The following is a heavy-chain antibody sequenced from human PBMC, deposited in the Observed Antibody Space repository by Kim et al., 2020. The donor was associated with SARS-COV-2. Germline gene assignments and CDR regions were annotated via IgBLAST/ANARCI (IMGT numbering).Heavy chain of an antibody. J-gene: IGHJ4*02. D-gene: IGHD3-3*01. CDR1: GFTFSDYW. Sequence: GGSLRLFCAPSGFTFSDYWMHWVRQAPGKGLVWVSRTSPDGSDTVYAGSVKGRFTMSRDNTKNTLYLQMNSLSAEDTAFYYCVRGTLITSGVDYLGQGTLVTGSS. CDR3: VRGTLITSGVDY. V-gene: IGHV3-74*01. CDR2: TSPDGSDT.